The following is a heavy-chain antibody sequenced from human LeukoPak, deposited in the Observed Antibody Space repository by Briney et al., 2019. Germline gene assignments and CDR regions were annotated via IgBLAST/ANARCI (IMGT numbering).Heavy chain of an antibody. V-gene: IGHV3-30*02. D-gene: IGHD4-17*01. CDR2: TRYDGDNK. J-gene: IGHJ4*02. CDR1: GFTFSTCG. Sequence: GGSLRLSCAASGFTFSTCGMYWVRQAPGKGLEWVAFTRYDGDNKYYTDSVKGRFTISRDNSKNTLYLQMNSLRAEDTAVYYCARDYGDYPFDYWGQGTLVTVSS. CDR3: ARDYGDYPFDY.